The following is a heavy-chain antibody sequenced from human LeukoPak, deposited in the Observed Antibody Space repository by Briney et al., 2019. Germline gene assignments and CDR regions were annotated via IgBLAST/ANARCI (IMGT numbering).Heavy chain of an antibody. V-gene: IGHV1-18*01. D-gene: IGHD3-22*01. CDR1: GYTFTNYA. CDR2: ISAYNGNT. CDR3: AREDPPNYYDSSGYYYGVYFQH. Sequence: ASVKVSCKASGYTFTNYAISWVRQAPGQGLEWMGWISAYNGNTNYAQKLQGRVTMTTDTSTSTACMELRSLRSDDTAVYCCAREDPPNYYDSSGYYYGVYFQHWGQGTLVTVSS. J-gene: IGHJ1*01.